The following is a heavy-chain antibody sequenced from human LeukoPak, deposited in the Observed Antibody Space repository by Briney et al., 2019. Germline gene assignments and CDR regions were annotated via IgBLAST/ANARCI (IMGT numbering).Heavy chain of an antibody. CDR3: ARVVPYCSSTSCYRSSSSPMILDAFDI. Sequence: ASVKVSCKASGFMFSNYGIIWVRQAPGQGFEWLGWISGSNGDTYYTRRFQGRFTMTPDTSTNTAYMELRSLRSDDTAVYYCARVVPYCSSTSCYRSSSSPMILDAFDIWGQGTMVTVSS. V-gene: IGHV1-18*04. CDR1: GFMFSNYG. J-gene: IGHJ3*02. D-gene: IGHD2-2*01. CDR2: ISGSNGDT.